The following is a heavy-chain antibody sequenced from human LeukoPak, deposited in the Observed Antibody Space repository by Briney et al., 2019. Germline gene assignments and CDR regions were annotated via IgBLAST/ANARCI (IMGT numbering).Heavy chain of an antibody. V-gene: IGHV3-7*03. Sequence: GGSLRLSCAASGSTFSNYWMSWVRQTPGKGLEWVANIKQDGRERYYVDSVKGRFTISRDNAKNSLYLQMSSLRAEDTAVYYCARKGELERRRSWDCWGQGTLVTVPS. CDR1: GSTFSNYW. CDR2: IKQDGRER. J-gene: IGHJ4*02. D-gene: IGHD1-1*01. CDR3: ARKGELERRRSWDC.